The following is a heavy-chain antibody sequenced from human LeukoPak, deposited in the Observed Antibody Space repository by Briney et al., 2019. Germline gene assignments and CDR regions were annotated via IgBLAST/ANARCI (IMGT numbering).Heavy chain of an antibody. Sequence: ASVKVSCKASGYTFTGYYMHWVRQAPGQGLEWMGWINPNSGGTNYAQKFQGRVTMTRDTSISTAYMGLSRLRSDDTAVYYCASGYCSGGSCYSVGGFDIWGQGTMVTVSS. CDR3: ASGYCSGGSCYSVGGFDI. D-gene: IGHD2-15*01. CDR2: INPNSGGT. CDR1: GYTFTGYY. J-gene: IGHJ3*02. V-gene: IGHV1-2*02.